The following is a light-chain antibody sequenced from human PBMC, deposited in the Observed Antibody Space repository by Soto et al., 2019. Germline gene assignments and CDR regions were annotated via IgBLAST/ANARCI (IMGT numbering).Light chain of an antibody. Sequence: ETVLTQSPATLSVSPGERVTLSCRASQSVRSNLAWYQQRPGQAPRLLISGASTRATGIPARFSGIWSGTDFTLTISSLQSADFAIYYCQQYNDWPPWTFGHGTKVEIK. CDR1: QSVRSN. J-gene: IGKJ1*01. V-gene: IGKV3-15*01. CDR3: QQYNDWPPWT. CDR2: GAS.